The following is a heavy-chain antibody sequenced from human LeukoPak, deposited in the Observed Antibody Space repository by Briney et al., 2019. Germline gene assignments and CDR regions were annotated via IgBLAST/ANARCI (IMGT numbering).Heavy chain of an antibody. CDR2: IYHSGST. V-gene: IGHV4-30-2*01. J-gene: IGHJ2*01. D-gene: IGHD3-10*01. CDR1: GGSISSGGYY. Sequence: SETLSLNCTVSGGSISSGGYYWSWIRQPPGKGLEWIGYIYHSGSTYYNPSLKSRVTISVDRSKNQFSLKLSSVAAADTAVYYCARRPGGSGSVWYFDLWGRGTLVTVSS. CDR3: ARRPGGSGSVWYFDL.